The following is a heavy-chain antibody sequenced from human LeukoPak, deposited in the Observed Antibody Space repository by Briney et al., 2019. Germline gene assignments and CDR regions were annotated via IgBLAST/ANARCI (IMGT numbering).Heavy chain of an antibody. CDR2: IYYSGST. CDR3: ARRLSYSYGSLDY. V-gene: IGHV4-31*01. D-gene: IGHD5-18*01. Sequence: SESLSLTCTVSGGSISSGGYYWSWIRQHRGKGLEWIVYIYYSGSTYYNPSLKSLVTISVDTSKNQFSLKLSSVTAADTAVYYCARRLSYSYGSLDYWGQGTLVTVSS. J-gene: IGHJ4*02. CDR1: GGSISSGGYY.